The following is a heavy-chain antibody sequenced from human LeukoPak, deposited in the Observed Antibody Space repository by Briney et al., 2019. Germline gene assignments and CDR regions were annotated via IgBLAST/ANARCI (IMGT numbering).Heavy chain of an antibody. J-gene: IGHJ4*02. D-gene: IGHD6-13*01. CDR3: ARRARATAGGDYFDY. CDR1: GGSISSYY. V-gene: IGHV4-59*08. Sequence: SETLSLTCTVSGGSISSYYWTWIRQPPGKGLEWIGYIYYSGNTNYNPSLKSRVTISLDTSRNQFSLKRSSVTAADTAVYYCARRARATAGGDYFDYWGQGTLVTVSS. CDR2: IYYSGNT.